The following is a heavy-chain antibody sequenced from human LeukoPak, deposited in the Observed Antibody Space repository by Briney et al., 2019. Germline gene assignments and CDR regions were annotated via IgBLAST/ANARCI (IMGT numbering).Heavy chain of an antibody. CDR1: GCTVSSNY. V-gene: IGHV3-53*01. Sequence: PGGSLRLSCPASGCTVSSNYMSWLRQAPGKGLEWVSVIYGDGSTDYADSVKGRFPISRDNSKNTVYLQMNSLSVDATAVYYCARDHWMAAAAGASSHYYFYGMDVWGNGTTVTVSS. CDR3: ARDHWMAAAAGASSHYYFYGMDV. CDR2: IYGDGST. J-gene: IGHJ6*04. D-gene: IGHD6-13*01.